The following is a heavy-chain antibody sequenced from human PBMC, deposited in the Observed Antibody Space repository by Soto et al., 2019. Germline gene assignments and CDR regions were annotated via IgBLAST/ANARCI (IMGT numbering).Heavy chain of an antibody. J-gene: IGHJ4*02. CDR2: ISYDGSNK. CDR3: ATVIGGVATIDY. V-gene: IGHV3-30*03. Sequence: PGGSLRLSCAASGFTFSSYGMHWVRQAPGKGLEWVAVISYDGSNKYYADSVKGRFTISRDDSKNTLYLQMDRLRAEDTAVYYCATVIGGVATIDYWGQGTLVTVSS. CDR1: GFTFSSYG. D-gene: IGHD5-12*01.